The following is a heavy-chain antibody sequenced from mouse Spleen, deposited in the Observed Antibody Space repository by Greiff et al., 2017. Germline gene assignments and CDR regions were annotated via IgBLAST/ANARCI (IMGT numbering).Heavy chain of an antibody. D-gene: IGHD2-14*01. CDR3: ERQTYDVEEAYFDY. CDR2: ISSGGSYT. Sequence: DVHLVESGGGLVKPGGSLKLSCAASGFTFSSYAMSWVRQTPEKRLEWVATISSGGSYTYYPDSVKGRFTISRDNAKNTLYLQMSSLRSEDTAKYYCERQTYDVEEAYFDYWGQGTTLTVSS. V-gene: IGHV5-9-3*01. J-gene: IGHJ2*01. CDR1: GFTFSSYA.